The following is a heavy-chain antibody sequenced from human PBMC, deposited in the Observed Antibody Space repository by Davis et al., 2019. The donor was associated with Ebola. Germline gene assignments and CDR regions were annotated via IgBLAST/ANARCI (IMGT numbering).Heavy chain of an antibody. CDR2: VHHLGGA. J-gene: IGHJ5*01. CDR3: ARKPARWENWFDS. V-gene: IGHV4-34*01. D-gene: IGHD1-26*01. CDR1: AGSFNGYY. Sequence: SETLSLTCAVHAGSFNGYYWTWIRQPPERGLEWLGEVHHLGGANYNPSLKGRVTISLDTSNNQFSLKLNSMTAADTAVYYCARKPARWENWFDSWGQGTRVTVSS.